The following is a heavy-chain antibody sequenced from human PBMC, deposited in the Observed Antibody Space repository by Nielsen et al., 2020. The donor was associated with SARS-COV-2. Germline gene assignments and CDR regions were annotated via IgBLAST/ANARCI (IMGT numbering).Heavy chain of an antibody. Sequence: ASVKVSCKASGYTFTLYAIHWVRQAPGQRLEWMGWINAGNGNTKYSQKFQGRVTITRDTSASTAYMELSSLRSEDTAVYYCARVVAVAGYWFDPWGQGTLVTVSS. V-gene: IGHV1-3*01. CDR1: GYTFTLYA. D-gene: IGHD6-19*01. CDR3: ARVVAVAGYWFDP. CDR2: INAGNGNT. J-gene: IGHJ5*02.